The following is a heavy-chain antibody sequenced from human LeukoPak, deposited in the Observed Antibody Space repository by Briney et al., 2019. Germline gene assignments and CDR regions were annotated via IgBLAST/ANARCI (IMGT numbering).Heavy chain of an antibody. CDR1: GFTFSAYH. J-gene: IGHJ4*02. CDR2: ISSDSGTL. Sequence: PGGSLRLSCASSGFTFSAYHMNWVRQAPGKGLEWISFISSDSGTLYYADSVKGRFTISRDNAANSLYLQMNNLRDEDTAVYYCARRDPSDYWGQGTMVTVSS. V-gene: IGHV3-48*02. CDR3: ARRDPSDY.